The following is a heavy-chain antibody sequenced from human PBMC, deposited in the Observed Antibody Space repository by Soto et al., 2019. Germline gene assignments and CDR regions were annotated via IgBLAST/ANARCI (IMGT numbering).Heavy chain of an antibody. CDR1: GFTFSSYE. Sequence: SLRLSWAASGFTFSSYEMNWVRPAPGKGLEWVSYISSSGSTIYYADSVKCRFTISRDNAKNSVYLQMTSLRADDTAAYYCARYPPPKYIEMATERFDSWGQGTLVTVS. V-gene: IGHV3-48*03. CDR3: ARYPPPKYIEMATERFDS. D-gene: IGHD5-12*01. J-gene: IGHJ4*02. CDR2: ISSSGSTI.